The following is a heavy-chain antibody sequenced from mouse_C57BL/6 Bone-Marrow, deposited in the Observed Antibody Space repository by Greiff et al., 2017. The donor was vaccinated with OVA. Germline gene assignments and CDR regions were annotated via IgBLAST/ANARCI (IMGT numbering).Heavy chain of an antibody. CDR1: GYSFTDYN. CDR3: ARFPRYYGSIYWYFDV. J-gene: IGHJ1*03. Sequence: EVKLMESGPELVKPGASVKISCKASGYSFTDYNMNWVKQSNGKSLEWIGVINPNYGTTSYNQKFKGKATLTVDQSSSTAYMQLNSLTSEDSAVYYCARFPRYYGSIYWYFDVWGTGTTVTVSS. D-gene: IGHD1-1*01. V-gene: IGHV1-39*01. CDR2: INPNYGTT.